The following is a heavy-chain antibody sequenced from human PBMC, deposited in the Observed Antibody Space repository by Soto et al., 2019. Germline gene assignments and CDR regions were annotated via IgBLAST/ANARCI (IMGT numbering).Heavy chain of an antibody. CDR3: ARPYDRRATGGMDV. CDR2: ISAYNGNT. CDR1: VYTFTSYG. D-gene: IGHD3-22*01. Sequence: TSVKVSCKDSVYTFTSYGISWVRQAPGQGLEWMGCISAYNGNTNYAQKLQGRVTMTNDTSTSTPYMELRSLRSNDTAVYYCARPYDRRATGGMDVWCRAPTVTVSS. J-gene: IGHJ6*02. V-gene: IGHV1-18*04.